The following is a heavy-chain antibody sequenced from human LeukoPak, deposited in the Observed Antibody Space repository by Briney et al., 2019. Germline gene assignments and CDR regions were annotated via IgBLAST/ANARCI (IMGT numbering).Heavy chain of an antibody. CDR1: GFTFSSYA. V-gene: IGHV3-30-3*01. Sequence: GRSLRLSCAASGFTFSSYAMHWVRQAPGKGLEWVAVISYDGSNKYYADSVKGRFTISRDNSKNTLYLQMNSLRAEDTAVYYCARANKGYYDDSGIDCWGQGTLVTVSS. J-gene: IGHJ4*02. D-gene: IGHD3-22*01. CDR2: ISYDGSNK. CDR3: ARANKGYYDDSGIDC.